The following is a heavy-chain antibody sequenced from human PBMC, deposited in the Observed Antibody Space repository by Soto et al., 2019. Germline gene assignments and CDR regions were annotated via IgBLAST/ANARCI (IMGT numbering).Heavy chain of an antibody. CDR2: IYYSGST. CDR1: GGSISSYY. D-gene: IGHD5-12*01. Sequence: NPSETLSLTCTVSGGSISSYYWSWIRQPPGKGLEWIGYIYYSGSTNYNPSLKSRVTISVDTSKNQFSLKLSSVTAADTAVYYCARTGKGGYSGYDRYYFDYWGQGTPVTVSS. J-gene: IGHJ4*02. V-gene: IGHV4-59*01. CDR3: ARTGKGGYSGYDRYYFDY.